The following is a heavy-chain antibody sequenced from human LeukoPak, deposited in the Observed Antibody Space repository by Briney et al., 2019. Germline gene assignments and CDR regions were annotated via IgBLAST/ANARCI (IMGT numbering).Heavy chain of an antibody. V-gene: IGHV1-2*02. Sequence: ASVNVSCKASGYTFTGYYMHWVRQAPGQGLEWMGWINPNSGGTKYAQKFQGRVTMTRDTSITTAYMELTSLEFDDTAVYYCARTRLAGDAYEAFDIWGQGTMVTVSS. J-gene: IGHJ3*02. D-gene: IGHD7-27*01. CDR1: GYTFTGYY. CDR2: INPNSGGT. CDR3: ARTRLAGDAYEAFDI.